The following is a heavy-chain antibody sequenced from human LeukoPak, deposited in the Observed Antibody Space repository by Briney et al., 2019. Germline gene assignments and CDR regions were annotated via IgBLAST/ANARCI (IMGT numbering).Heavy chain of an antibody. Sequence: SVKLSCKLSGYTLTVVYTHWVRQAPGQGLEWMGWINPNSRGTNYAQKFQGRVTMTRDTSISTAYRELSRLRSDETAVEYGARVGSDWNDCFDDWGQGSLVTVSS. CDR1: GYTLTVVY. CDR3: ARVGSDWNDCFDD. J-gene: IGHJ4*02. V-gene: IGHV1-2*02. D-gene: IGHD1-1*01. CDR2: INPNSRGT.